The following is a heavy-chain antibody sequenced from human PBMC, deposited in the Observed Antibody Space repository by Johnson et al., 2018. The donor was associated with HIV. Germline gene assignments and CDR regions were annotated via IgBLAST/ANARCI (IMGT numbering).Heavy chain of an antibody. Sequence: VQLAESGGGLVQPGGSLRLSCAASGFIFSSYWMSWVRQAPGKGLEWVSGINWNGGSTGYADSVKGRFTISRDNAKNSLYLQMNSLRAEDTALYYCAKDSSSWTRGAFDIWGQGTMVTVSS. CDR2: INWNGGST. CDR1: GFIFSSYW. D-gene: IGHD6-13*01. J-gene: IGHJ3*02. V-gene: IGHV3-20*04. CDR3: AKDSSSWTRGAFDI.